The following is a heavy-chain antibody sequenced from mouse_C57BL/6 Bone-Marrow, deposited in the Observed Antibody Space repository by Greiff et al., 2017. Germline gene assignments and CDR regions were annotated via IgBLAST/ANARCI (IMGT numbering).Heavy chain of an antibody. CDR2: ISNGGGST. V-gene: IGHV5-12*01. CDR3: ARRNYYCSSLDY. Sequence: EVKLQESGGGLVQPGGSLKLSCAASGFTFSDYYMYWVRPTPEKRLEWVAYISNGGGSTYYPDTVKGRFTISRDNAKNTLYLQMSRLKSEDTAMYYCARRNYYCSSLDYWFQGTTLTVSS. J-gene: IGHJ2*01. CDR1: GFTFSDYY. D-gene: IGHD1-1*01.